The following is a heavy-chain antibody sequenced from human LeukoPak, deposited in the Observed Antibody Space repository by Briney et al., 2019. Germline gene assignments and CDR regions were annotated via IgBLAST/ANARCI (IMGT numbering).Heavy chain of an antibody. CDR1: GGSISSYY. J-gene: IGHJ4*02. V-gene: IGHV4-59*01. CDR2: IYYSGST. D-gene: IGHD1-20*01. CDR3: ARDGYNWNDLDY. Sequence: SETLSLTYTVPGGSISSYYWSWIRQPPGKGLEWIGYIYYSGSTNYNPSLKSRVTISVDMSKNQFSLKLSSVTAADTAVYYCARDGYNWNDLDYWGQGTLVTVSS.